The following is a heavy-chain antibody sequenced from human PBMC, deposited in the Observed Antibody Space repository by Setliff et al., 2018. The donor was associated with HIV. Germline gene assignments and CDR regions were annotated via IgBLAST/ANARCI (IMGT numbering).Heavy chain of an antibody. Sequence: GGSLRLSCAASGFTFSSYEMSWVRQAPGKGLEWVSYISDSGATIYYADFVKGRFTISRDNSKNTLYLQMNSLRAEDTAVYYCARDPRASGSYSYFDYWGLGTLVTVSS. CDR3: ARDPRASGSYSYFDY. D-gene: IGHD1-26*01. CDR1: GFTFSSYE. V-gene: IGHV3-48*03. CDR2: ISDSGATI. J-gene: IGHJ4*02.